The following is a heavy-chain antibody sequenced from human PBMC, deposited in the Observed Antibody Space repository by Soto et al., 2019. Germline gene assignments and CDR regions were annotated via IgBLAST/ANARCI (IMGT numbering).Heavy chain of an antibody. CDR1: GASVTSPIFY. D-gene: IGHD6-6*01. J-gene: IGHJ3*01. Sequence: QVQLQESGPGLVKPSETLSLDCAVSGASVTSPIFYWSWIRQPPGKGLEWIGYMYHSASTTYNPSLKSRVTISKNTSENRFSLKLPSVTAADTAVYFCARVVYDAFDVWGQGTLVSVS. CDR2: MYHSAST. CDR3: ARVVYDAFDV. V-gene: IGHV4-61*01.